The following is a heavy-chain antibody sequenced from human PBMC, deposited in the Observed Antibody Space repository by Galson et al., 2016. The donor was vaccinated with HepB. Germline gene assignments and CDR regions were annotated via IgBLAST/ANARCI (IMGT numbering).Heavy chain of an antibody. J-gene: IGHJ3*02. Sequence: SLRLSCAASGFTFDDYGMYWVRQAPGKGLEWVSGISWNSGSVGYADSVKGRFTISRDNAKRSLYLQVNSLIAEDTAIYYCAKISIGGYSSCWGGSFDIWGQGTKVTVSS. V-gene: IGHV3-9*01. CDR2: ISWNSGSV. CDR3: AKISIGGYSSCWGGSFDI. D-gene: IGHD6-19*01. CDR1: GFTFDDYG.